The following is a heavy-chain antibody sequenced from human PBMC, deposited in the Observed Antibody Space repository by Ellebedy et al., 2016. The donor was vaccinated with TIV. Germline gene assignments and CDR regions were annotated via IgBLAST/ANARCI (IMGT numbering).Heavy chain of an antibody. D-gene: IGHD2-15*01. Sequence: GESLKISXQGSGFGFSSNRIAWVRQMPGKGLEWMGNIYPGDSETKYSPSFQGQVTISADKSISTAYLQWSSLKASDTAMYYCARQMAAYCGGGNCGWFGPWGQGTLVTVSS. CDR2: IYPGDSET. J-gene: IGHJ5*02. CDR3: ARQMAAYCGGGNCGWFGP. CDR1: GFGFSSNR. V-gene: IGHV5-51*01.